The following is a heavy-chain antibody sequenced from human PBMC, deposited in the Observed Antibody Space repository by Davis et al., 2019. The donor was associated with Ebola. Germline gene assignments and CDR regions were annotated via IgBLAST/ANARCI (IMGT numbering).Heavy chain of an antibody. CDR2: ISYDGSNK. CDR3: ARGIGED. J-gene: IGHJ4*02. CDR1: GFTFSSYG. Sequence: GGSLRLSCAASGFTFSSYGMHWVRQAPGKGLEWVAVISYDGSNKYYADSVKGRFTISRDNAKNSLYLQMNSLRAEDTAVYYCARGIGEDWGQGTLVTVSS. D-gene: IGHD2-21*01. V-gene: IGHV3-30*03.